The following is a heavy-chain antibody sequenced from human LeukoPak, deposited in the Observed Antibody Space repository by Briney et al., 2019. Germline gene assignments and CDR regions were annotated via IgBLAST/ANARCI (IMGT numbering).Heavy chain of an antibody. CDR2: IYYSGST. CDR3: ARRHGSGDWFDP. V-gene: IGHV4-59*08. CDR1: GDSSSNYS. Sequence: PSETLSLTCSVSGDSSSNYSWSWIRQPPGKGLGWIGYIYYSGSTNYNPSLKSRVTISVDTSKKELSLRLSSVTAADTAVYFCARRHGSGDWFDPWGQGTLVTVSS. D-gene: IGHD3-10*01. J-gene: IGHJ5*02.